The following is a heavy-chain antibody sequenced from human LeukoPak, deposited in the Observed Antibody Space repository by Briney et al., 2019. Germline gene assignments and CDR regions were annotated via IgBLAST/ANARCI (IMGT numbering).Heavy chain of an antibody. Sequence: SETLSLTCTVSGGSIRGSNHYWDWIRQPPGKGLEWIGSMYYVGSTYYNPSLKSRVTISVDTSKNQFSLNLNSVTAADTAVYYCAKHGVQCINGVCLDQCGQGTPVTVSS. CDR1: GGSIRGSNHY. D-gene: IGHD2-8*01. V-gene: IGHV4-39*01. J-gene: IGHJ4*02. CDR2: MYYVGST. CDR3: AKHGVQCINGVCLDQ.